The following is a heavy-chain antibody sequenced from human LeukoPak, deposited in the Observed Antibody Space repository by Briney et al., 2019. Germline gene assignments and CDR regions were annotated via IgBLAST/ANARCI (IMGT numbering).Heavy chain of an antibody. CDR2: MYYSGDT. V-gene: IGHV4-39*02. J-gene: IGHJ4*02. CDR1: GGSIGSSSYF. CDR3: ARRGGSRFFEY. Sequence: SGTLSLTCTVSGGSIGSSSYFWGWIRQPPGKGLEWIGTMYYSGDTYYNPSLKSRVSISVDTSKNHFSLRLSSVTAADTAVYYCARRGGSRFFEYWGQGILVTVSS. D-gene: IGHD2-15*01.